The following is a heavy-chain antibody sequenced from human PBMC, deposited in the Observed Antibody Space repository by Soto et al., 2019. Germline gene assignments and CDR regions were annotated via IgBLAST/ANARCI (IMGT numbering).Heavy chain of an antibody. D-gene: IGHD5-18*01. V-gene: IGHV3-33*01. CDR1: GFTFSYYG. Sequence: QVHLVESGGGVVQPGRSLRLSCAASGFTFSYYGIHWVRQAPGKGLEWVAVIWSDGNKKEYADSVKGRFTVSRDNSKNTLYLQMNSLRAEDTAVYYCARWRVRAETPMSLDLGGQGTLVTISS. J-gene: IGHJ4*02. CDR3: ARWRVRAETPMSLDL. CDR2: IWSDGNKK.